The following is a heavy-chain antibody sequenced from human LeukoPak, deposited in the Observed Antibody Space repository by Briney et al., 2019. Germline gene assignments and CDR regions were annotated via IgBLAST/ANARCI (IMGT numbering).Heavy chain of an antibody. CDR2: ISGSGGST. V-gene: IGHV3-23*01. J-gene: IGHJ6*04. CDR1: GFTFSSYA. CDR3: ARGSYDYVWGSYTFHV. Sequence: PGGSLRLSCAASGFTFSSYAMSWVRQAPGKGLEWVSAISGSGGSTYYADSVKGRFTISRDNSKNSLYLQMNSLRAEDTAVYYCARGSYDYVWGSYTFHVWGKGTTVTVSS. D-gene: IGHD3-16*01.